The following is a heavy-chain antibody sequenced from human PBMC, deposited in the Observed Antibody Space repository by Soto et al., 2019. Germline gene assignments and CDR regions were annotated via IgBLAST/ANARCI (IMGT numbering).Heavy chain of an antibody. CDR3: XXXXXXXXDFDY. CDR2: IYWDDDK. CDR1: GFSLSTRGVG. V-gene: IGHV2-5*02. Sequence: QITLKESGPTLVKPTQTLTLTCTFSGFSLSTRGVGVGWIRQPPGKALEWLALIYWDDDKRYSPSLKSRLTXXXXXXXXXXXXXXXXXXXXXXXXXXXXXXXXXXXDFDYWGQGTLVTVSS. J-gene: IGHJ4*02.